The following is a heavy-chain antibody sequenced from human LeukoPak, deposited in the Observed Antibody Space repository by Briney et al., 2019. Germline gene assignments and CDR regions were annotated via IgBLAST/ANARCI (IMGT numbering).Heavy chain of an antibody. J-gene: IGHJ6*02. Sequence: AGGSLRLSCAASGFTFSSHATSWVRQAPGKGLEWVSAISGSGGSTYYADSVKGRFTISRDNSKNTLYLQMNSLRAEDMAVYYCARTDCTNGVCYTHYGMDVWGQGTTVTVSS. CDR2: ISGSGGST. V-gene: IGHV3-23*01. CDR1: GFTFSSHA. CDR3: ARTDCTNGVCYTHYGMDV. D-gene: IGHD2-8*01.